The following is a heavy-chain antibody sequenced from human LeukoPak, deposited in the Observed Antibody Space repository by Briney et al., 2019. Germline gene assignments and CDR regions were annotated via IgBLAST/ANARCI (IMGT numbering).Heavy chain of an antibody. CDR2: IKQDGSEK. J-gene: IGHJ4*02. Sequence: GGSLRLSCAASGFTFRSYWMSWVRQAPGKGLEWVANIKQDGSEKYYVDSVKGRFTISRDNAKNSLYLQMNSLRAEDTAVYYCAREDGYNFPYYFDYWGQGTLVTVHS. V-gene: IGHV3-7*01. CDR1: GFTFRSYW. D-gene: IGHD5-24*01. CDR3: AREDGYNFPYYFDY.